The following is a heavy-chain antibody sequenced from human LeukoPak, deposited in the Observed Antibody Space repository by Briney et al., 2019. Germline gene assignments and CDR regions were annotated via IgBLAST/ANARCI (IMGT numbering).Heavy chain of an antibody. CDR1: GFTFSNFG. CDR2: IYSGGST. V-gene: IGHV3-53*01. J-gene: IGHJ6*02. D-gene: IGHD3-9*01. CDR3: ARAPNRYFDWLLYSGPYGMDV. Sequence: PGGSLRLSCAASGFTFSNFGMNWVRQAPGKGLEWVSVIYSGGSTYYADSVKGRFTISRDNSKNTLYLQMNSLRAEDTAVYYCARAPNRYFDWLLYSGPYGMDVWGQGTTVTVSS.